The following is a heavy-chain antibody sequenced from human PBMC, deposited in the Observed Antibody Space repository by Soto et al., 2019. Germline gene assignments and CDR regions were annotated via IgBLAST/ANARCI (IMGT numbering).Heavy chain of an antibody. J-gene: IGHJ4*02. V-gene: IGHV1-18*04. CDR3: AGEGLAALKNILTYFDN. Sequence: ASVKVFCKASGYTFTSFSVSWVRQAPGRGLEWMGSITSHNGSTEYAQKFQGRVTMTPDTSTSTVYMELKSLRFDDTAVYYCAGEGLAALKNILTYFDNWGQGSLVTVSS. CDR1: GYTFTSFS. D-gene: IGHD2-21*01. CDR2: ITSHNGST.